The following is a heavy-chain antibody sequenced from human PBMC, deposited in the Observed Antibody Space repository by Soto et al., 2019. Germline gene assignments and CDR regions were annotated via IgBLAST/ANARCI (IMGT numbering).Heavy chain of an antibody. V-gene: IGHV4-59*01. J-gene: IGHJ4*02. CDR1: GGSISSYD. CDR2: IYYSGST. Sequence: PSETLSLTCTVSGGSISSYDGSWIRQPPGKGLEWIGYIYYSGSTNYNPSLKSRVTISVDTSKNQFSLKLSSVTAADTAVYYCARDNGYSYGYTLDHWGQGTLVTVSS. CDR3: ARDNGYSYGYTLDH. D-gene: IGHD5-18*01.